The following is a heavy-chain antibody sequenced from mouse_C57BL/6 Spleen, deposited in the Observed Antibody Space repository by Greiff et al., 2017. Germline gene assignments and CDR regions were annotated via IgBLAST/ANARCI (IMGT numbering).Heavy chain of an antibody. V-gene: IGHV5-4*03. CDR1: GFTFSSYA. J-gene: IGHJ4*01. CDR3: ARGGNRYYYAMDY. Sequence: EVMLVESGGGLVKPGGSLKLSCAASGFTFSSYAMSWVRQTPEKRLEWVATICDGGSYTYYPDNVKGRFTISRDNAKNNLYLQMSHLKSEDTAMYYCARGGNRYYYAMDYWGQGTSVTVSS. D-gene: IGHD2-1*01. CDR2: ICDGGSYT.